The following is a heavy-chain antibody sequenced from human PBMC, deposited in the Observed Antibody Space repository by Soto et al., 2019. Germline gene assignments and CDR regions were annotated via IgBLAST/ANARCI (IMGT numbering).Heavy chain of an antibody. CDR2: IKEDGSAK. Sequence: EVQLVESGGGLVQPGGSLRLSCVASGFTFNSYGMSWVRQAPGKGLEWVADIKEDGSAKNYVDSVKGRFSISRDNAKNAVYLQMNRLRHEDTAVYYCARLPCCAYSSSCYLSQCYGMDGWGQGDTVTVSS. V-gene: IGHV3-7*01. CDR3: ARLPCCAYSSSCYLSQCYGMDG. D-gene: IGHD6-13*01. J-gene: IGHJ6*02. CDR1: GFTFNSYG.